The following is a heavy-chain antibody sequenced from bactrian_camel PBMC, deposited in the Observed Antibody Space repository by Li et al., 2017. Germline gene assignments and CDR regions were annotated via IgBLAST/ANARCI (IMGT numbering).Heavy chain of an antibody. CDR2: LESDGNT. V-gene: IGHV3S53*01. Sequence: QLVESGGGSVQAGGSLRLSCAATPVAFKSGCMAWFRQTPGQEREWVAALESDGNTNYADFVGGRFTISHDNAKNSVDLQMNSLKPDDTAVYYCAATGQMLSDAGCRTQGTQVTVS. J-gene: IGHJ4*01. CDR1: PVAFKSGC. D-gene: IGHD1*01.